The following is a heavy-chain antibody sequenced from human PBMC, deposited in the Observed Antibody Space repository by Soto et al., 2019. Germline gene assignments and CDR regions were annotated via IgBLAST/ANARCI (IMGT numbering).Heavy chain of an antibody. V-gene: IGHV4-34*01. D-gene: IGHD2-15*01. CDR3: ARGQEGVVATH. CDR2: IKDGGST. CDR1: GGSFTGYY. J-gene: IGHJ4*02. Sequence: QVQLQQWGAGLLKPSETLSLTRAVNGGSFTGYYWSWVRQPPRKGLEWIGEIKDGGSTNYSPSLRRRATISADTSKKQFSLKVTSVTAADTAVYYCARGQEGVVATHWDQGTLVTVSS.